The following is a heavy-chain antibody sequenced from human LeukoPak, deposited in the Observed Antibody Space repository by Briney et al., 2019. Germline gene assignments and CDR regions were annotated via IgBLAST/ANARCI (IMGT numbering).Heavy chain of an antibody. CDR3: ASLDASIASSSVDL. CDR2: INPNSGGT. CDR1: GYTFTGYY. D-gene: IGHD6-6*01. V-gene: IGHV1-2*02. J-gene: IGHJ4*02. Sequence: GASVKVSCKASGYTFTGYYMHWVRQAPGQGLEWMGWINPNSGGTNYAQKFQGRDTMTRDTSISTAYMELSRLRSDDTAVYYCASLDASIASSSVDLWGQGTLVTVSS.